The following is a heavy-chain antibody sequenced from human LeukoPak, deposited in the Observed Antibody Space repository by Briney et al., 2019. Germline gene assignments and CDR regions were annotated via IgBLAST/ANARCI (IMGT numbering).Heavy chain of an antibody. CDR1: GYTFTGYY. V-gene: IGHV1-2*02. CDR3: ARDLYYYDSSGKSGDY. Sequence: ASVKVSCKASGYTFTGYYMHWVRQAPGQALEWMGWINPNSGGTNYAQKFQGRVTMTRDTSISTAYMELSRLRSDDTAVYYCARDLYYYDSSGKSGDYWGQGTLVTVSS. D-gene: IGHD3-22*01. J-gene: IGHJ4*02. CDR2: INPNSGGT.